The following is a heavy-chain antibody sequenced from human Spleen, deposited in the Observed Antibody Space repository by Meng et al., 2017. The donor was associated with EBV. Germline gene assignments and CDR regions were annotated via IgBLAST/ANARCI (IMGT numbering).Heavy chain of an antibody. D-gene: IGHD2-8*02. CDR3: SRDLVGSADS. J-gene: IGHJ4*02. CDR1: GFTLSSYW. V-gene: IGHV3-74*01. Sequence: EWPLEGAGGALVQPGGSLKLSREAFGFTLSSYWMHWARQPPGKGLVWVSRINEDGAVTTYADSVKGRFTISRDNAKNTLYLQMNSLRAEDTAVYYCSRDLVGSADSWGQGTLVTVSS. CDR2: INEDGAVT.